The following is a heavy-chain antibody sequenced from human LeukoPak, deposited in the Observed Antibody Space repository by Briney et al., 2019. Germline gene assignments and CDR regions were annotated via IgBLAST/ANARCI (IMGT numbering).Heavy chain of an antibody. CDR2: IYSGGST. CDR3: ARSVYYYGSGSYYPGEIGY. D-gene: IGHD3-10*01. Sequence: PGGSLRLSCAASGFTVSSNYMSWVRQAPGKGLEWVSVIYSGGSTYYADSVKGRFTISRDNSKNTLYLQMNSLRAEDTAVYYCARSVYYYGSGSYYPGEIGYWGQGTLVTVSS. V-gene: IGHV3-53*01. CDR1: GFTVSSNY. J-gene: IGHJ4*02.